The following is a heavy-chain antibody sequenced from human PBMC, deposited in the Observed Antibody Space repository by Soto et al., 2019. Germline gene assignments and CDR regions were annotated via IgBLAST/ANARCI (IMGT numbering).Heavy chain of an antibody. CDR1: GYTFTSYA. D-gene: IGHD2-21*01. CDR2: INAGNGNT. J-gene: IGHJ3*02. Sequence: ASVKVSCKASGYTFTSYAMHWVRQAPGQRLEWMGWINAGNGNTKYSQKFQGRVTITRDTSASTAYMELSSLRSEDTAVYYCARVVFTPLQCGGDCYSDDAFDIWGQGTMVTVSS. V-gene: IGHV1-3*01. CDR3: ARVVFTPLQCGGDCYSDDAFDI.